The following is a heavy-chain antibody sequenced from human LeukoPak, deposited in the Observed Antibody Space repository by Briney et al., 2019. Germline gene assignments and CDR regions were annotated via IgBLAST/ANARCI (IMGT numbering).Heavy chain of an antibody. CDR3: ARDRPLLGAWSWFDP. CDR1: DYSISSGYY. J-gene: IGHJ5*02. Sequence: SETLSLTCSVSDYSISSGYYWGWIRQPPGKGLEWSGTIYHSGSIYYNPSLKSRVTISVDTSKNQFSLKLSSVTAADTAVYYCARDRPLLGAWSWFDPWGQGTLVTVSS. V-gene: IGHV4-38-2*02. CDR2: IYHSGSI. D-gene: IGHD3-3*01.